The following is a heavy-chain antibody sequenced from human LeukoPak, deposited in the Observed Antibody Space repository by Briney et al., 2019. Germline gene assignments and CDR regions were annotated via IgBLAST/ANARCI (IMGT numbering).Heavy chain of an antibody. D-gene: IGHD1-26*01. CDR3: ASPVGATTVRAFDI. CDR2: TRNEANIYTT. Sequence: GRSLRLSCAASGFIFSDHYMDWVRQAPGKGLEWVGRTRNEANIYTTKYAASVKGRFTISRDDSKNSLYLQMNSLKTEDTAVYYCASPVGATTVRAFDIWGQGTMVTVSS. J-gene: IGHJ3*02. V-gene: IGHV3-72*01. CDR1: GFIFSDHY.